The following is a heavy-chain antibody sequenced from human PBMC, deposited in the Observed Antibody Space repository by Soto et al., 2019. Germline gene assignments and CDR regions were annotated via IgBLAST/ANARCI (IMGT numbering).Heavy chain of an antibody. D-gene: IGHD5-12*01. CDR3: ARHGVGDGYKSGALDI. CDR2: IYYSGST. Sequence: PSETLSLTCTVSGGSISSSSYYWGWIRQPPGKGLEWIGSIYYSGSTYYNPSLKSRVTISVDTSKNQFSLKLSSVTAADTAVYYCARHGVGDGYKSGALDIWGQGTMVTV. CDR1: GGSISSSSYY. V-gene: IGHV4-39*01. J-gene: IGHJ3*02.